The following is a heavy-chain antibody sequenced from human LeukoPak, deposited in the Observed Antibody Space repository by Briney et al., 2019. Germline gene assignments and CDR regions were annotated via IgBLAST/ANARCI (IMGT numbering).Heavy chain of an antibody. D-gene: IGHD4-23*01. J-gene: IGHJ4*02. V-gene: IGHV1-69*05. CDR3: ATDGHGGNSYFAY. CDR2: IIPIFGTA. CDR1: GGTFSSFA. Sequence: GASVKVSCKASGGTFSSFAISWVRQAPGQWLEWMGGIIPIFGTANYAQKFQGRVTITTDESTTTAYMELSSLRSEDTALYYCATDGHGGNSYFAYWGQGTLVTVSS.